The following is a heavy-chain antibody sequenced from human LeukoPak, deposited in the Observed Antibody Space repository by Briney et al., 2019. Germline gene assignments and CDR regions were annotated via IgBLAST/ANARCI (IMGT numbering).Heavy chain of an antibody. V-gene: IGHV3-21*01. CDR2: ISSSGSYI. D-gene: IGHD2-2*02. Sequence: GGSLRLSCAASGFTFSTYSMNWVRQAPGKGLEWVSSISSSGSYIYYADSVKGRFTISRDNAKNSLYLQMNSLRAEDTAVYYCAGEVDCSSTNCYNEGWFDPWGQGTLVTVSS. J-gene: IGHJ5*02. CDR3: AGEVDCSSTNCYNEGWFDP. CDR1: GFTFSTYS.